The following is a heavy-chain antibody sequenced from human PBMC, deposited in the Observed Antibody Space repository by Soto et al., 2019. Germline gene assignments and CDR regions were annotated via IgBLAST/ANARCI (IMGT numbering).Heavy chain of an antibody. CDR2: ISSTSSTI. J-gene: IGHJ5*02. V-gene: IGHV3-48*01. CDR3: AKEKISTSCCNWFDP. Sequence: GGSLRLSCAASEFTFSDYIMNWVRQAPGKGLEWVSYISSTSSTIYYADSVKGRFTISRDNAKNTLYLQMNSLRAEDTAVYYYAKEKISTSCCNWFDPWGQGTLVTVSS. D-gene: IGHD2-2*01. CDR1: EFTFSDYI.